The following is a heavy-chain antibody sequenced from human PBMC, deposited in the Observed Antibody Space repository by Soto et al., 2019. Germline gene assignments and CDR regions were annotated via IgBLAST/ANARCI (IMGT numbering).Heavy chain of an antibody. J-gene: IGHJ4*02. CDR2: ISYDGSNK. CDR3: ANTVTTNHYFDY. CDR1: GFTFSRYG. Sequence: QVQPVESGGGVVQPGRSLRLSCAASGFTFSRYGMHWVRQAPGKGLEWVAVISYDGSNKYYADFVKGRFTISRDNSKNTLYLQMTSLRAEDTAVYYCANTVTTNHYFDYWGQGTLVTVSS. D-gene: IGHD4-4*01. V-gene: IGHV3-30*18.